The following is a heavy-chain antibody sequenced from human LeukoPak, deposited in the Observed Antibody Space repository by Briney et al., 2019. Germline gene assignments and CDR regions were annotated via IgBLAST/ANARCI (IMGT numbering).Heavy chain of an antibody. CDR2: IWYDGSNK. J-gene: IGHJ4*02. CDR1: GFTFSSYG. CDR3: ARDREQLVVGYYFDY. Sequence: GGSLRLSCAASGFTFSSYGMHWVRQAPGKGLEWVAVIWYDGSNKYYADSVKGRFTISRDNSKNTLYLQMNSLRAEDTAVYYCARDREQLVVGYYFDYWGQGTLVTVSS. V-gene: IGHV3-33*08. D-gene: IGHD6-13*01.